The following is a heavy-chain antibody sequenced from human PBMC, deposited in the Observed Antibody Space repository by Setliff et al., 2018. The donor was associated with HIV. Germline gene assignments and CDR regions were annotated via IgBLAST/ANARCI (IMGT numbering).Heavy chain of an antibody. V-gene: IGHV4-31*02. CDR3: ARAGDYYDTSGYYN. J-gene: IGHJ4*02. CDR1: GGSIGLGGHY. CDR2: FYYDGSE. D-gene: IGHD3-22*01. Sequence: PSETLSLTCSVSGGSIGLGGHYWGWIRQRPGKGLEWIGYFYYDGSEFYTPSLKSRVSISVDTSKNHFSLKLSSVTAADTAVYYCARAGDYYDTSGYYNWGQGTLVTVSS.